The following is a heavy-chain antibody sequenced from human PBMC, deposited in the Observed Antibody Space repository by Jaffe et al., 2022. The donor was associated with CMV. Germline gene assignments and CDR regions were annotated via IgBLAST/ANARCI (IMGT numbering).Heavy chain of an antibody. Sequence: EVQLVESGGGLVQPGGSLRLSCAASGFTFSSYAMSWVRQAPGKGLEWVSAISGSGGSTYYADSVKGRFTISRDNSKNTLYLQMNSLRAEDTAVYYCASVGGDGYNLVGSENAFDIWGQGTMVTVSS. D-gene: IGHD5-12*01. CDR2: ISGSGGST. J-gene: IGHJ3*02. CDR3: ASVGGDGYNLVGSENAFDI. V-gene: IGHV3-23*04. CDR1: GFTFSSYA.